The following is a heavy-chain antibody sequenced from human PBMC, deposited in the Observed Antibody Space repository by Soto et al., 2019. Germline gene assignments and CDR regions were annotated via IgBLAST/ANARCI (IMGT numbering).Heavy chain of an antibody. CDR2: IYPGDSDS. CDR1: GYSFPIYW. CDR3: ARSRVSTPRLEDPFDI. D-gene: IGHD5-12*01. V-gene: IGHV5-51*01. J-gene: IGHJ3*02. Sequence: GESLKISCKGSGYSFPIYWLAWVRQTPGRGLEYMGIIYPGDSDSRYSPAFQGQVTISADKSINTAYLQWTSLKASDTAIYYCARSRVSTPRLEDPFDIWGQGTMVTVSS.